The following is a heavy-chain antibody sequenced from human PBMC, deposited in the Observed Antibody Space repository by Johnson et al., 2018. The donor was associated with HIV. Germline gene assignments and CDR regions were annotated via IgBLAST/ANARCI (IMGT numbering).Heavy chain of an antibody. D-gene: IGHD5-18*01. CDR2: ISWNSGSI. Sequence: VQLVESGGGLVQPGRSLRLSCAASGFTFDDYAMHWVRQAPGKGLEWVSGISWNSGSIGYADSVKGRFPISRDNAKNSLYLQMNSLRAEDTALYYCAKAGYSYGHTGAFDIWGQGTMVTVSS. V-gene: IGHV3-9*01. CDR3: AKAGYSYGHTGAFDI. CDR1: GFTFDDYA. J-gene: IGHJ3*02.